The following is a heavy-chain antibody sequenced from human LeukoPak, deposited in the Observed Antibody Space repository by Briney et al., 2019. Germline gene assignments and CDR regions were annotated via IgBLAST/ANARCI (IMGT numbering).Heavy chain of an antibody. Sequence: GGSLRLSCAASGFTFSSYAMSWVRQAPGKGLEWVSAISGSGGSTYYADSVKGRFTVSRDNSENTLYLQMSSLRVEDTALYYCAKGVYSTASGAFDIWGQGTMVTVSS. CDR2: ISGSGGST. J-gene: IGHJ3*02. CDR1: GFTFSSYA. D-gene: IGHD6-6*01. V-gene: IGHV3-23*01. CDR3: AKGVYSTASGAFDI.